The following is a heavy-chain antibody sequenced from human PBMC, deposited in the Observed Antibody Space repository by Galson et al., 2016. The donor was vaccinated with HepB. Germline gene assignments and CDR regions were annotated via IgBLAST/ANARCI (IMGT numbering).Heavy chain of an antibody. D-gene: IGHD1-26*01. V-gene: IGHV1-18*04. CDR3: ARDRGVHSRDYSYFYMEV. J-gene: IGHJ6*03. Sequence: SVKVSCKASGYTFTSYGINWVRQAPGQGLEWMGWISTYNGNTDYLQKFQGRVSMTTDTSTKTAYMELRSLRSDDTAVYYCARDRGVHSRDYSYFYMEVWGKGTTVTVSS. CDR2: ISTYNGNT. CDR1: GYTFTSYG.